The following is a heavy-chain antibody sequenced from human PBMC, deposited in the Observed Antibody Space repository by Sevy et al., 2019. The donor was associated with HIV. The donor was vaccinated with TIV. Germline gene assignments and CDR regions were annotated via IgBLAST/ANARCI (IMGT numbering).Heavy chain of an antibody. CDR3: ALSNPDCSSTSCPQTFDY. CDR1: GGXISSGGYY. V-gene: IGHV4-31*03. Sequence: SETLSLTCTVSGGXISSGGYYWSWIRQHPGKGLEWIGYIYYSGSTYYNPSLKSRVTISVDTSKNQFSLKLSSVTAADTAVYYCALSNPDCSSTSCPQTFDYWGQGTLVTVSS. CDR2: IYYSGST. D-gene: IGHD2-2*01. J-gene: IGHJ4*02.